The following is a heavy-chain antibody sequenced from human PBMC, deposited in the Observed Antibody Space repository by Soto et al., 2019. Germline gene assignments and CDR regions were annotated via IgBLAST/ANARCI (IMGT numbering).Heavy chain of an antibody. CDR1: GYSFTSYW. V-gene: IGHV5-10-1*01. J-gene: IGHJ4*02. Sequence: GESLKISCKGPGYSFTSYWISWVRQMPGKGLEWMGRIDPSDSYTNYSPSFQGHVTISADKSISTAYLQWSSLKASDTAMYYCARTTIAVAGPFDYWGQGTLVTVSS. CDR3: ARTTIAVAGPFDY. CDR2: IDPSDSYT. D-gene: IGHD6-19*01.